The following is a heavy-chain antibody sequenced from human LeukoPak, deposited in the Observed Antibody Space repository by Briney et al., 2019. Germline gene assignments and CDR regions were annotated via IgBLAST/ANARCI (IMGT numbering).Heavy chain of an antibody. Sequence: SQTLSLTCTVSGGSISSGDYYWSWIRQPPGKGLEWIGYIYYSGSTYYNPSLKSRVTISVDTSKNQFSLKLSFVTAADTAVYYCARAFPHSNYGYYYYGMDVWGQGTTVTVSS. D-gene: IGHD4-11*01. J-gene: IGHJ6*02. CDR2: IYYSGST. CDR3: ARAFPHSNYGYYYYGMDV. CDR1: GGSISSGDYY. V-gene: IGHV4-30-4*01.